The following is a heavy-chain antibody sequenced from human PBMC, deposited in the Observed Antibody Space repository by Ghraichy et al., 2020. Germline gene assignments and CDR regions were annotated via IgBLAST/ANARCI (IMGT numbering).Heavy chain of an antibody. Sequence: LSLTCAASGFTFSSYAMHWVRQAPGKGLEWVAVISYDGSNKYYADSVKGRFTISRDNSKNTLYLQMNSLRAEDTAVYYCARDGGSDSSGWYRGGDYWGQGTLVTVSS. CDR2: ISYDGSNK. CDR3: ARDGGSDSSGWYRGGDY. V-gene: IGHV3-30-3*01. CDR1: GFTFSSYA. D-gene: IGHD6-19*01. J-gene: IGHJ4*02.